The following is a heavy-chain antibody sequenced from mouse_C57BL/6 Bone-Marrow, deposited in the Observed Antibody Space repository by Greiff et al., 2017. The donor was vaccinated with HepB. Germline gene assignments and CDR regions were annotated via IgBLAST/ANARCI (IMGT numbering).Heavy chain of an antibody. CDR1: GYSITSGYY. V-gene: IGHV3-6*01. CDR3: AREGEGYYDYAMDY. Sequence: EVKLMESGPGLVKPSQSLSLTCSVTGYSITSGYYWNWIRQFPGNKLEWMGYISYDGSNNYNPSLKNRITITRDTSKNQFFMKLSSVTTEDTATYYCAREGEGYYDYAMDYWGQGTSVTVSS. J-gene: IGHJ4*01. CDR2: ISYDGSN. D-gene: IGHD1-1*01.